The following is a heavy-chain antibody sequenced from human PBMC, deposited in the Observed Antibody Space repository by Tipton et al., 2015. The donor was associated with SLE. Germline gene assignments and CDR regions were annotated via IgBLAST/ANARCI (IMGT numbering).Heavy chain of an antibody. CDR3: ARHAGYSSGWSVQDAFDI. J-gene: IGHJ3*02. Sequence: SLRISCAASGFAFSSYSMNWVRQAPGKGLEWVSSISSSSSYIYYADSVKGRFTISRDNAKNSLYLQMNSLRAEDTAVYYCARHAGYSSGWSVQDAFDIWGQGTMVTVSS. CDR1: GFAFSSYS. CDR2: ISSSSSYI. V-gene: IGHV3-21*01. D-gene: IGHD6-19*01.